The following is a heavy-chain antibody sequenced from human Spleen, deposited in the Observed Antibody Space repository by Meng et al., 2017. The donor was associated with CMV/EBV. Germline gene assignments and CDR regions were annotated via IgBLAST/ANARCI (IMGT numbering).Heavy chain of an antibody. CDR1: GYSFTSYW. Sequence: GESLKISCKGSGYSFTSYWIAWVRQMPGKGLEWMGIIYPCDSDTRYSPSFQGQVTLSADKSINTAYLQWSSLKASDTAMYYCARHRITGGYHLDYWGQGTLVTVSS. CDR3: ARHRITGGYHLDY. V-gene: IGHV5-51*01. J-gene: IGHJ4*02. D-gene: IGHD2-8*02. CDR2: IYPCDSDT.